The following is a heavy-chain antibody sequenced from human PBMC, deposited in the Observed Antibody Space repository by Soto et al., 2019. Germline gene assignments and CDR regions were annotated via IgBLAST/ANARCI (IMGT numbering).Heavy chain of an antibody. CDR3: ASAGPESSSWYERAGMDV. V-gene: IGHV3-30-3*01. J-gene: IGHJ6*02. CDR2: ISYDGSNK. CDR1: GFTFSSYA. Sequence: GGSLRLSCAASGFTFSSYAMHWVRQAPGKGLEWVAVISYDGSNKYYADSVKGRFTISRDNSKNTLYLQMNSLRAEDTAVYYCASAGPESSSWYERAGMDVWGQGTTVGVSS. D-gene: IGHD6-13*01.